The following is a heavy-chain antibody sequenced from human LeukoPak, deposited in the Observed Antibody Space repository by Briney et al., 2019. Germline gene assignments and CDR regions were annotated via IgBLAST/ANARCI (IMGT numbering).Heavy chain of an antibody. CDR1: GFTFSSYA. Sequence: TGGSLRLSCAASGFTFSSYATSWVRQAPGKGLEWVSAISGSGGTTYYGDSVKGRFTISRDNSKNTLYLQMNSLRAEDTAVYYCATKYSSGWYFDDWGQGTLVTVS. CDR2: ISGSGGTT. CDR3: ATKYSSGWYFDD. D-gene: IGHD6-19*01. V-gene: IGHV3-23*01. J-gene: IGHJ4*02.